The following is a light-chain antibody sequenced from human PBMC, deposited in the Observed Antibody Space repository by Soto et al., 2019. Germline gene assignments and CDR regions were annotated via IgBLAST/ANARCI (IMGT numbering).Light chain of an antibody. CDR2: NAD. CDR1: QDINRW. J-gene: IGKJ1*01. CDR3: QQFSLYWA. V-gene: IGKV1-5*01. Sequence: DIQIDQSASTLYASVGDIVTITCRASQDINRWLAWYQQKPGKAPKILIYNADTLESGVPSRFSGSGYGTEFILTISSLQPDDFATYYCQQFSLYWAFGQGTKVDIK.